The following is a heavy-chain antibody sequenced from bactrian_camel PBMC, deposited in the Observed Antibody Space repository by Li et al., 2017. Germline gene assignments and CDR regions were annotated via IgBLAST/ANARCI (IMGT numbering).Heavy chain of an antibody. J-gene: IGHJ4*01. CDR1: EGTISSDC. CDR2: IDGDGST. D-gene: IGHD2*01. V-gene: IGHV3S57*01. CDR3: AHDPGRTCDVSGAKPAY. Sequence: QVQLVESGGVSVEAGGSLRLSCAASEGTISSDCMGWFRQAPGKEREAVARIDGDGSTTYTDSVKGRFTISKDAAKNILYLQMDNLLPEDTAVYYCAHDPGRTCDVSGAKPAYWGQGTQVTVS.